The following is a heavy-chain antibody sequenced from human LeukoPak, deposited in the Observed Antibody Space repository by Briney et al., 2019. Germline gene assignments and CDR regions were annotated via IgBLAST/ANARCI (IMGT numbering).Heavy chain of an antibody. V-gene: IGHV3-23*01. J-gene: IGHJ4*02. D-gene: IGHD3-22*01. CDR3: ASARYYYDAPLDY. CDR2: ISGNGDAT. CDR1: GFIFRSYT. Sequence: GGSLRLSCAASGFIFRSYTMSWVRQAPGKGLQWVATISGNGDATYYADSVKGRFTISRDNSESTLHLQMNSLRAEDTAVYYCASARYYYDAPLDYWGQGTLVTVSS.